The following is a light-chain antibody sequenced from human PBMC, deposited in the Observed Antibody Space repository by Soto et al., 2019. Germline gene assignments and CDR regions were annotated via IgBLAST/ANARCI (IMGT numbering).Light chain of an antibody. Sequence: QSVLTQPPSVSAAPGQKVTISCSGSNSNIGNNYVSWFQQFPGTAPKLLIYDNNQRPSGIPDRFSGSKSGTSATLGITGLQTGDEAIYHCGTWDSSLSVVVFGGGTKVT. CDR3: GTWDSSLSVVV. CDR2: DNN. V-gene: IGLV1-51*01. J-gene: IGLJ2*01. CDR1: NSNIGNNY.